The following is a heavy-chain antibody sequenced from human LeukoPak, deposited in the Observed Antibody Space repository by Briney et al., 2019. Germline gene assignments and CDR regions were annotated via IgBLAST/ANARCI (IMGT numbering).Heavy chain of an antibody. CDR3: ARVAGTEVDY. V-gene: IGHV3-21*01. Sequence: KPGGSLRLPCEASGFTFRIYSMNGVRQPPGRGLELVSSISSSSSYICYADSVKGRFTISRDNAKNSLYLQMNSLRAEDTAVYYSARVAGTEVDYWGQGTLVTVSS. J-gene: IGHJ4*02. D-gene: IGHD6-19*01. CDR1: GFTFRIYS. CDR2: ISSSSSYI.